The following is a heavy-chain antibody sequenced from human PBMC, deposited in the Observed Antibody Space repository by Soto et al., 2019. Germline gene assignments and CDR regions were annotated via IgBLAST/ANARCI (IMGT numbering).Heavy chain of an antibody. D-gene: IGHD3-10*01. CDR2: ISWNSGSI. CDR3: AKDVYPEPDYGAFDI. V-gene: IGHV3-9*01. J-gene: IGHJ3*02. CDR1: GFTFDDYA. Sequence: GGSLRLSCAASGFTFDDYAMHWVRQAPGKGLEWVSGISWNSGSIGYADSVKGRFTISRDNAKNSLYLQMNSLRAEDTALYYCAKDVYPEPDYGAFDIWGQGTMVTVSS.